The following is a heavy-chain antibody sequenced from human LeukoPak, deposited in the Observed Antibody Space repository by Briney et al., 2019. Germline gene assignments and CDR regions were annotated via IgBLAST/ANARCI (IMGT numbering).Heavy chain of an antibody. CDR3: ASAAQTESYYDMDV. CDR2: IYPGDSDT. V-gene: IGHV5-51*01. Sequence: GESLEISFQGSGCRFTSYWIGWVRQMPGKGLEWMGIIYPGDSDTRYSPSFQGQVTISADKSISTAYLQWSSLKASDTAMYYCASAAQTESYYDMDVWGKGTTVTVSS. CDR1: GCRFTSYW. J-gene: IGHJ6*03. D-gene: IGHD1-1*01.